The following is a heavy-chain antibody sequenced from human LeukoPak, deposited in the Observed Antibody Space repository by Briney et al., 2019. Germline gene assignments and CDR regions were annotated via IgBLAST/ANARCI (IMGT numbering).Heavy chain of an antibody. CDR3: ARLLSRYSSSWYPFDY. V-gene: IGHV4-34*01. CDR1: GGPFSGYY. CDR2: INHSGST. J-gene: IGHJ4*02. Sequence: SETLSLTCAVYGGPFSGYYWSWIRQPPGKGLEWIGEINHSGSTNYNPSLKSRVTISVDTSKNQFSLKLSSVTAADTAVYYCARLLSRYSSSWYPFDYWGQGTLVTVSS. D-gene: IGHD6-13*01.